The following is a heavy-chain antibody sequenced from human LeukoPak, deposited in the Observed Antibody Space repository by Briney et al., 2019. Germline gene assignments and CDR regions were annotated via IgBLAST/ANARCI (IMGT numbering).Heavy chain of an antibody. V-gene: IGHV4-4*07. CDR2: IYTSGST. Sequence: SETLSLTCTVSGGSISSYYWSWIRQPAGKGLEWIGRIYTSGSTNYNPSLKSRVTMSVDTSKNQFSLKLGSVTAADTAVYYCARAPYCSGGSCYPFDYWGQGTLVTVSS. D-gene: IGHD2-15*01. J-gene: IGHJ4*02. CDR3: ARAPYCSGGSCYPFDY. CDR1: GGSISSYY.